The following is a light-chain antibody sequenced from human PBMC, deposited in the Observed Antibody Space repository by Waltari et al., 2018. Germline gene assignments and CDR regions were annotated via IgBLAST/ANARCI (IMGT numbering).Light chain of an antibody. J-gene: IGLJ2*01. CDR2: YHK. V-gene: IGLV1-51*01. CDR1: SSNIGNYF. CDR3: ATWDNSLTAVV. Sequence: QSVLTQPPSVSAAPGQKVTISCSGGSSNIGNYFVSWYHQLPGATPKLLIYYHKKRPSGIPDRFSASKSGTSATLDITGRQIGDEADYYCATWDNSLTAVVFGGGTKLTVL.